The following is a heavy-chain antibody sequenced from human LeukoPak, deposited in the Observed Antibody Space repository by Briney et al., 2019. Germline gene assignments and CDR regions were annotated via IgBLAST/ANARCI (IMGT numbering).Heavy chain of an antibody. CDR2: INSDGSST. D-gene: IGHD3-3*01. CDR3: ARGFGWSGYYDY. CDR1: GFTFSSYW. J-gene: IGHJ4*02. Sequence: GGSLRLSCAASGFTFSSYWMHWVRQAPGKGLVWVSRINSDGSSTSYADSVKGRFTISRDNAKNTLYLQMNSLRAEDTAVYYCARGFGWSGYYDYWGQGTLVTVSS. V-gene: IGHV3-74*01.